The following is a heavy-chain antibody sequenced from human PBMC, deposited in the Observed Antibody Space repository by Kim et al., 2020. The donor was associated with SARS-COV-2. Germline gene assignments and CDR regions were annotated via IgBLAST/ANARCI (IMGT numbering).Heavy chain of an antibody. V-gene: IGHV3-23*01. J-gene: IGHJ6*02. CDR3: GGDWTNYYDYGVDV. CDR2: ISGVGDSI. D-gene: IGHD1-1*01. Sequence: GGSLRLSCVASGFTLRSYAMRWVRQAPGKGLEWVSGISGVGDSIYYADSVKGRFSISKDDSKNILYLQMNSLRAEDTAVYYCGGDWTNYYDYGVDVWGQGTTVTVSS. CDR1: GFTLRSYA.